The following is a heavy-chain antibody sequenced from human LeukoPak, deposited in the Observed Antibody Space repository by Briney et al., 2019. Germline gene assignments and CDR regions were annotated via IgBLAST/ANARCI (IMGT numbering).Heavy chain of an antibody. CDR2: IYHSGST. D-gene: IGHD1-26*01. CDR1: GGSISSGGYY. Sequence: SETLSLTCTVSGGSISSGGYYWSWIRQPPGKGLEWIGYIYHSGSTYYNPSLKSRVTISVDRSKNQFSLKLSSVTAADTAVYYCARRPGIVGAPFDYWGQGTLVTVSS. V-gene: IGHV4-30-2*01. J-gene: IGHJ4*02. CDR3: ARRPGIVGAPFDY.